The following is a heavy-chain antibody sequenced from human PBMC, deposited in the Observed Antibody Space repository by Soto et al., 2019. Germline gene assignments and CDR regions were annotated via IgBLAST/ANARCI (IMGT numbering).Heavy chain of an antibody. V-gene: IGHV4-4*02. CDR3: ARDVGYHYDGSPSGQFDF. D-gene: IGHD3-22*01. CDR2: IYHSGTS. CDR1: GNSISTTNW. Sequence: QVELQESGPGLVKPSGTLSLTCAVFGNSISTTNWWSWVRQSPGKGLEWIEEIYHSGTSNYNPSLKSRVTISLDKSKNQFSLKLSSVTAADTAVYYCARDVGYHYDGSPSGQFDFWGQGTLVIVSS. J-gene: IGHJ4*02.